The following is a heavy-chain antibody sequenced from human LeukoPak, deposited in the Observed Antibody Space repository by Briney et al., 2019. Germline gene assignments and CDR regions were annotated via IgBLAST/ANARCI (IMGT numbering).Heavy chain of an antibody. D-gene: IGHD4/OR15-4a*01. V-gene: IGHV1-2*06. CDR1: GYTFTGYY. J-gene: IGHJ4*02. CDR2: INPNSGGT. CDR3: ARLTMTMVPKARTDGY. Sequence: ASVKVSCKASGYTFTGYYMHWVRQAPGQGLKWMGRINPNSGGTNYAQKFQGRVTMTRDTSISTAYMELSRLRSDDTAVYYCARLTMTMVPKARTDGYWGQGTLVTVSS.